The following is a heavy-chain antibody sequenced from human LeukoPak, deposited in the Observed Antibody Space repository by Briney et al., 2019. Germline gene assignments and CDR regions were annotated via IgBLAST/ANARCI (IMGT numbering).Heavy chain of an antibody. CDR3: ARAPGLLYYYYMDV. CDR1: GFTFSSYW. V-gene: IGHV3-7*01. J-gene: IGHJ6*03. Sequence: GGSLRLSXAASGFTFSSYWMSWVRQAPGKGLEWVANIKQDGSEKYYVDSVKGRFTISRDNAKNSLYLQMNSLRAEDTAVYYCARAPGLLYYYYMDVWGKGTTVTVSS. CDR2: IKQDGSEK. D-gene: IGHD1-26*01.